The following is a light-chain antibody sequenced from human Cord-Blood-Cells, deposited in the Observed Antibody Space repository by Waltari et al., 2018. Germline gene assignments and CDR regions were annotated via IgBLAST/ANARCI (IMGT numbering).Light chain of an antibody. V-gene: IGLV2-23*01. CDR2: EGS. CDR1: SSDVGRYNL. CDR3: SSYAGSSTLV. Sequence: QSALTQPASVSGSPGQSITISCPGTSSDVGRYNLVSWYQQHPGKAPNLMIYEGSKRPSGVSTRFSGSKSGKTASLTISGLQAEDEADYYCSSYAGSSTLVFGGGTKLTVL. J-gene: IGLJ2*01.